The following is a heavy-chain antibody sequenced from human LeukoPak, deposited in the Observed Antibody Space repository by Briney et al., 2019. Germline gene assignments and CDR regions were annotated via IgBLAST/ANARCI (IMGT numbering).Heavy chain of an antibody. J-gene: IGHJ4*02. CDR1: GYTFTGYY. D-gene: IGHD2-15*01. CDR3: ARDRERVAAKD. Sequence: RASVKVSCKASGYTFTGYYMHWVRLAPGQGLEWMGWINPNSGGTNYAQKFQGWVTMTRDTSISTAYMELSRLRSDDTAVYYCARDRERVAAKDWGQGTLVTVSS. V-gene: IGHV1-2*04. CDR2: INPNSGGT.